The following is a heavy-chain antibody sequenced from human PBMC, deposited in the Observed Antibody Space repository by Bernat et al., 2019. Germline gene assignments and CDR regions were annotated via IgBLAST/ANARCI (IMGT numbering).Heavy chain of an antibody. Sequence: EVQLVESGGGLVKPGGSLRLSCAASGFTFSSYSMNWVRQAPGKGLEWVSYISSSSSYIYYADSVKGRFTISRDNAKNSLYPQMNSLRAEDTAVYYCARAGDWYYYYMDVWGKGTTVTVSS. CDR1: GFTFSSYS. V-gene: IGHV3-21*05. CDR2: ISSSSSYI. CDR3: ARAGDWYYYYMDV. J-gene: IGHJ6*03. D-gene: IGHD7-27*01.